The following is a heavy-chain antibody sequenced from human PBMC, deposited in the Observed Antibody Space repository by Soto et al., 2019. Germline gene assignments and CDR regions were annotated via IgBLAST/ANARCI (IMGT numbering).Heavy chain of an antibody. Sequence: GGSLRLSCAASGFTFSSYAMSWVRQAPGKGLEWVSAISGGGGSTYYADSVKGRFTISRDNSKNTLYLQMNSLRAEDTAVYYCAKVSYYGSGSKYYFDYWGQGTLVTVSS. J-gene: IGHJ4*02. D-gene: IGHD3-10*01. V-gene: IGHV3-23*01. CDR1: GFTFSSYA. CDR3: AKVSYYGSGSKYYFDY. CDR2: ISGGGGST.